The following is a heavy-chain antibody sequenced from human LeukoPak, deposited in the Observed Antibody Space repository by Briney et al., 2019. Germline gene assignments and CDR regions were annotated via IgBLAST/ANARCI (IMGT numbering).Heavy chain of an antibody. CDR3: AKGHISRFDY. J-gene: IGHJ4*02. V-gene: IGHV3-23*01. CDR2: IVGSGGST. CDR1: GFTFSSYA. D-gene: IGHD2-21*01. Sequence: GGSLRLSCAASGFTFSSYAMHWVRQAPGKGLEWVSAIVGSGGSTYYADSVKGRFTISRDNSKNTLYLQMNSLRVEDTAVYYCAKGHISRFDYWGQGTLVTVSS.